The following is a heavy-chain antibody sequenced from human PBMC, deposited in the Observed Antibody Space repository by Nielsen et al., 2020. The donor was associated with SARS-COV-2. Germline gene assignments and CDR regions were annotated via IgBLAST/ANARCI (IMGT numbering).Heavy chain of an antibody. CDR3: ARKWRGYSYGKYYYYYMDV. Sequence: WVRQAPGQGLEWMGWISAYNGNTNYAQKLQGRVTITADESTSTAYMELSSLRSEDTAVYYCARKWRGYSYGKYYYYYMDVWGKGTTVTVSS. V-gene: IGHV1-18*01. D-gene: IGHD5-18*01. CDR2: ISAYNGNT. J-gene: IGHJ6*03.